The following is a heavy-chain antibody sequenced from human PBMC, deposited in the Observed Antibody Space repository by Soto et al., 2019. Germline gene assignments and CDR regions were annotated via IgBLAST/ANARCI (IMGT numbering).Heavy chain of an antibody. V-gene: IGHV4-31*03. Sequence: QVQLQESGPGLVKPSQTLSLTCTVSGGCISSGGYHWIWVRQHPGKGLEWIGYIYYSGNTYYNPSLKSRVTISVDTSKNQFSLKLSSVTAADTAVYYCARDPTPWGQGTLVTVSS. CDR3: ARDPTP. J-gene: IGHJ5*02. CDR2: IYYSGNT. CDR1: GGCISSGGYH.